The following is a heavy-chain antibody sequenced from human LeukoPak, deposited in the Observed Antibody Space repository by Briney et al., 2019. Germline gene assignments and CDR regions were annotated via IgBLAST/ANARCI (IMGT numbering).Heavy chain of an antibody. D-gene: IGHD6-19*01. Sequence: PGGSLRLSCAASGFTVSSNYMSWVRQAPGKGLEWVSVIYSGGSTYYADSVSGRFTISRDSSKNTLYLQMNSLRAEDTAVYYCARDSGGWRSFSPDHWGQGTLVTVAS. CDR1: GFTVSSNY. J-gene: IGHJ4*02. CDR3: ARDSGGWRSFSPDH. V-gene: IGHV3-53*01. CDR2: IYSGGST.